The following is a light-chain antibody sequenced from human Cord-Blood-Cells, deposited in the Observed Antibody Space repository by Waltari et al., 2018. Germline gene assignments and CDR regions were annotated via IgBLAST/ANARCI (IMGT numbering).Light chain of an antibody. CDR3: SSYAGSNNLV. V-gene: IGLV2-8*01. CDR2: EVS. Sequence: QSALTQPPSASGSPGQSVTISCTGTSSDVGGYNYVSWYQQHPGKAPKLMIYEVSKRPSGVPVRFSASKSGNTAALTVSGLQAEDEADYYCSSYAGSNNLVFGGGTKLTVL. J-gene: IGLJ3*02. CDR1: SSDVGGYNY.